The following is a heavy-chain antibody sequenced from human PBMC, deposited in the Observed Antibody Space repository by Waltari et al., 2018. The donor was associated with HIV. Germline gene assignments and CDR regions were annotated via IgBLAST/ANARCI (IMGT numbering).Heavy chain of an antibody. CDR1: GGSISSSSYY. D-gene: IGHD6-13*01. CDR3: ARQWPIYSSSQYWFDP. CDR2: IYYSGST. Sequence: QLQLQESGPGLVQPSETLSLTCTVSGGSISSSSYYWGWIRQPPGKGLEWIGSIYYSGSTYYNPSLKSRVTISVDTSKNQFSLKLSSVTAADTAVYYCARQWPIYSSSQYWFDPWGQGTLVTVSS. V-gene: IGHV4-39*01. J-gene: IGHJ5*02.